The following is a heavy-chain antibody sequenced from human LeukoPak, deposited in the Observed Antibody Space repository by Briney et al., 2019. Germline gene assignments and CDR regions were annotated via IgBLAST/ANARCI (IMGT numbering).Heavy chain of an antibody. CDR1: GFTFSNFA. J-gene: IGHJ4*02. CDR3: ARERAVAGTDYSDY. D-gene: IGHD6-19*01. V-gene: IGHV3-23*01. Sequence: PGGSLRLSCAASGFTFSNFAMTWIRHPPGKGLEWVAVVSGSGGTTYQADSVKGRFTISRDNSKNTLYLQMNSLRGEDTAVYFCARERAVAGTDYSDYWGQRTLVTVS. CDR2: VSGSGGTT.